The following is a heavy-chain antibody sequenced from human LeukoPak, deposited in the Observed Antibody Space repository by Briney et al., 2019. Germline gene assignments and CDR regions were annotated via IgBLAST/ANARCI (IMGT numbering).Heavy chain of an antibody. CDR2: IAYDGSRA. Sequence: GGSLRLSCAGSGFTFGGYGMHWFRQTPGKGLEWVAVIAYDGSRAFYADSVKGRFTISRDNSKNTMSVQMDDLRAEDRAVYYCTRYNNDHFDYWGQGTLVTVSS. D-gene: IGHD1-14*01. CDR1: GFTFGGYG. J-gene: IGHJ4*02. CDR3: TRYNNDHFDY. V-gene: IGHV3-33*01.